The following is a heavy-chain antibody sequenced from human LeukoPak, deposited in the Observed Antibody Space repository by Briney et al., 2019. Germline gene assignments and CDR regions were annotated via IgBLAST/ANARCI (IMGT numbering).Heavy chain of an antibody. CDR2: IHTSGST. J-gene: IGHJ4*02. CDR3: AKEGMIRGVIDY. D-gene: IGHD3-10*01. CDR1: GASISPYY. V-gene: IGHV4-4*07. Sequence: PSGTRSVTCIVPGASISPYYWSGIGQPAGKGLEWIGHIHTSGSTNYNPSLKSRITMSLDMSNNLFSLKLNSVTPADTALYYCAKEGMIRGVIDYWGQGALVTVSS.